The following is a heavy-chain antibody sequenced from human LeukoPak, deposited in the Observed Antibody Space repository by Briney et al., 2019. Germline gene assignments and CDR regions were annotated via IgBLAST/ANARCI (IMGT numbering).Heavy chain of an antibody. V-gene: IGHV4-59*01. CDR1: GGSISSYY. CDR2: IYYSGST. Sequence: SETLSLTCTVSGGSISSYYWSWIRQPPGKGLEWIGYIYYSGSTNYNPSLKSRVTISVDTSKNQFSLKLSSVTAADTAVYYCARYHYRKDAFDIWGQGTMVTASS. D-gene: IGHD5-12*01. J-gene: IGHJ3*02. CDR3: ARYHYRKDAFDI.